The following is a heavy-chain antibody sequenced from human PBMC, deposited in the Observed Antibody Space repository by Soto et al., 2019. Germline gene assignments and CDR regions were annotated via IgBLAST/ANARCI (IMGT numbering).Heavy chain of an antibody. CDR2: ISGSGGTT. J-gene: IGHJ5*01. D-gene: IGHD5-12*01. Sequence: EVQLLESGGGLVQPGGSLSLSCAASGLTFSSYAMSWVRQAPGQGLEWVSAISGSGGTTYYADSVKGRFTISRDNSENTLYLQMNSLRAEDTAVYYCAKDRGYSGYDNWFDSWGQGTLVTVSS. V-gene: IGHV3-23*01. CDR1: GLTFSSYA. CDR3: AKDRGYSGYDNWFDS.